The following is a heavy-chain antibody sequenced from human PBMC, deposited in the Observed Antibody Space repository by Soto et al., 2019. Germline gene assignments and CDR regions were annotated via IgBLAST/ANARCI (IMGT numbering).Heavy chain of an antibody. CDR3: TKDRVPDGIYSFDY. Sequence: SETLSLTCTVSGGSISSDYYHWTWIRQSPGKGLEWIGYIHHSGSILYNPSLKSRVTISVDTSKNQFSLHLSSVTAADAAVYYCTKDRVPDGIYSFDYWGQGALVTLSS. V-gene: IGHV4-30-4*08. CDR1: GGSISSDYYH. CDR2: IHHSGSI. D-gene: IGHD2-15*01. J-gene: IGHJ4*02.